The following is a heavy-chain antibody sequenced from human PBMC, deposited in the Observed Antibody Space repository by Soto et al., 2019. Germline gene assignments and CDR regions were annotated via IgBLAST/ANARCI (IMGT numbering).Heavy chain of an antibody. J-gene: IGHJ5*02. CDR3: ARGIQEGFDT. Sequence: NPSETLSRTCTVSADSLTDGDYYWSWIRQPPGQDLEWIAYIYYNGIIHYNPSLKSRVTISLDPSKNQFSLTMTSVTDADTAVYSCARGIQEGFDTWGQGTLVTVSS. V-gene: IGHV4-30-4*01. CDR1: ADSLTDGDYY. D-gene: IGHD5-18*01. CDR2: IYYNGII.